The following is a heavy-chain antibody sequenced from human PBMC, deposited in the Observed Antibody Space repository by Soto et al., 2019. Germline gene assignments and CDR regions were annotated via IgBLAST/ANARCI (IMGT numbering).Heavy chain of an antibody. V-gene: IGHV3-21*01. J-gene: IGHJ4*02. CDR1: GFTFSSYS. CDR3: ARDTADFWSGYSAY. D-gene: IGHD3-3*01. CDR2: ISSSSYI. Sequence: PGGSLRLSCAASGFTFSSYSMNWVRQAPGKGLEWVSSISSSSYIYYADSVKGRFTISRDNAKNSLYLQMNSLRAEDTAVYYCARDTADFWSGYSAYWGQGTLVTVSS.